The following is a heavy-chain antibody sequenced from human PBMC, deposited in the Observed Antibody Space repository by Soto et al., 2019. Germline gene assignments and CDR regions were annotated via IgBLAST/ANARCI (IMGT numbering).Heavy chain of an antibody. V-gene: IGHV1-3*01. CDR1: GYAFTSYA. Sequence: GVSVTVYCTAAGYAFTSYAMHWVRQDPGQRLEWMGWINAGNGNTKYSQKFQGRVTITRDTSASTAYMELSSLRSEDTAVYYCASSISGYFDYWGQGTLVTVSS. CDR2: INAGNGNT. D-gene: IGHD2-8*02. CDR3: ASSISGYFDY. J-gene: IGHJ4*02.